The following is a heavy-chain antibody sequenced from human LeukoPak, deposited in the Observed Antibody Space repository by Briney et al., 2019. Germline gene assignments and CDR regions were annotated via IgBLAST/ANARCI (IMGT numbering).Heavy chain of an antibody. Sequence: GGSLRLSCAASGFTFSSYAMSWVRQAPGKGLEWVSAISGSGGSTYYADSVKGRFTISRDNSKNTLYLQMNSLRAEDTAVYYCAKVGDSSSWYTYFDYWGQGTLVTVSS. V-gene: IGHV3-23*01. CDR3: AKVGDSSSWYTYFDY. CDR1: GFTFSSYA. CDR2: ISGSGGST. J-gene: IGHJ4*02. D-gene: IGHD6-13*01.